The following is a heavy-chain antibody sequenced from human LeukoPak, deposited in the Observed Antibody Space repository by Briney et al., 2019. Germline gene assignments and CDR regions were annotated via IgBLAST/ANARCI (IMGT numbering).Heavy chain of an antibody. V-gene: IGHV3-30*02. Sequence: GGSLRLSCAASGFTFSSYGMHWVRQAPGKGLEWVAFIRYDGSNKYYADSVKGRFAISRDNSKNTLYLQMNSLRAEDTAVYYCAKDSRITIFGVVMPFDYWGQGTLVTVSS. CDR2: IRYDGSNK. CDR3: AKDSRITIFGVVMPFDY. D-gene: IGHD3-3*01. J-gene: IGHJ4*02. CDR1: GFTFSSYG.